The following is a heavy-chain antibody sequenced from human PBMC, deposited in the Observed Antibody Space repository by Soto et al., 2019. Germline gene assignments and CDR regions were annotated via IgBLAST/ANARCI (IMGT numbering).Heavy chain of an antibody. J-gene: IGHJ3*02. V-gene: IGHV1-8*01. Sequence: ASVEVSCEACGYTFTSYDINWVRQATGQGLEWMGWMNPNSGNTGYVQKFQGRVTMTRNTSISTAYMELSSLRSEDTAVYYCATNSLGYCSGGSCYPDAFDIWGQGTMVTVSS. D-gene: IGHD2-15*01. CDR3: ATNSLGYCSGGSCYPDAFDI. CDR1: GYTFTSYD. CDR2: MNPNSGNT.